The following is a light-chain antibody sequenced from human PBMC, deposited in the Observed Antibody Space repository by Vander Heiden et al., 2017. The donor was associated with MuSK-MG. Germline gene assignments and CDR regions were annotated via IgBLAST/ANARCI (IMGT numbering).Light chain of an antibody. V-gene: IGKV4-1*01. Sequence: DIVMTQSPDSVAVSLGERATINCKSSQSVLYNSDNKNYLAWYQQKPGQPPRLLIYWASTRESGVPDRFSGSGSGTDFTLTISSLQAEDVALYYCQQYDSHPYTFGQGTKLEIK. CDR2: WAS. CDR1: QSVLYNSDNKNY. J-gene: IGKJ2*01. CDR3: QQYDSHPYT.